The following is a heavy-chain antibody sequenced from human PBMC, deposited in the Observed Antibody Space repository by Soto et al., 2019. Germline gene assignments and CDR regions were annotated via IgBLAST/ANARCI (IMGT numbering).Heavy chain of an antibody. CDR1: GFTFSSYG. V-gene: IGHV3-30*18. Sequence: GGSLRLSCAASGFTFSSYGMHWVRQAPGKGLEWVAVILYDGSKKYYADSMKGRFTISRDNSKNTLYLQMNSLRAEDSALYYCAKDRGALRWSEEHYYYDYWGQGSLVTVSS. J-gene: IGHJ4*02. D-gene: IGHD2-15*01. CDR2: ILYDGSKK. CDR3: AKDRGALRWSEEHYYYDY.